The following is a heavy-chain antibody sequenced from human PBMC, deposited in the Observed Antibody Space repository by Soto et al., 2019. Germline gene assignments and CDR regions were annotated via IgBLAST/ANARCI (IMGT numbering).Heavy chain of an antibody. CDR3: ATDHYGMDV. Sequence: GGSLRLSCAASGFTFSSYSMNWVRQAPGKGLEWVSAISGDGGSTSYAGSVKGRFNISRDDSKNTLYLQMNNLGADDTAVYFCATDHYGMDVWGKGTTVTVSS. CDR2: ISGDGGST. CDR1: GFTFSSYS. V-gene: IGHV3-23*01. J-gene: IGHJ6*04.